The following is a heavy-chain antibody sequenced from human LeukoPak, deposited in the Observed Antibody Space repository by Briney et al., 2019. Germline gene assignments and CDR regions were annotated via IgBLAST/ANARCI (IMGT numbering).Heavy chain of an antibody. Sequence: AGGSLRLSCAASGFTFNTYTMNWVRQAPGKGLEWVSSITASSTAIYSADSVKGRFTISRDNAKNSLYLQMNSLRAEDTAVYYCARDPLSSSSFDLWGQGTLVTVSS. D-gene: IGHD6-13*01. CDR1: GFTFNTYT. CDR2: ITASSTAI. J-gene: IGHJ4*02. CDR3: ARDPLSSSSFDL. V-gene: IGHV3-48*01.